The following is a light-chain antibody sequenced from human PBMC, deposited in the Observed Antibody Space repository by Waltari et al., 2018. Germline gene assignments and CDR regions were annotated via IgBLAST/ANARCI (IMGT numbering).Light chain of an antibody. Sequence: QSVLTQPASASGAPGQRVTISCSGTATNPGRGYVYWYRQLPGTAPKPLINQNAQRPPGVPDRFSGSQSGTSASLAISGLRSEDEADYYCAAWDDSLSGRVMIGGGTKLTVL. V-gene: IGLV1-47*01. CDR1: ATNPGRGY. CDR3: AAWDDSLSGRVM. CDR2: QNA. J-gene: IGLJ2*01.